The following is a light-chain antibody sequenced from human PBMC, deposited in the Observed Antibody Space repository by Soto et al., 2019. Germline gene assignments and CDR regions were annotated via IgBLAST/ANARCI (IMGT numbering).Light chain of an antibody. CDR1: QSVSNN. CDR3: QQYNHWPPT. CDR2: GAS. V-gene: IGKV3-15*01. J-gene: IGKJ1*01. Sequence: IVLTQSPGTLSLSPGERATLSCRASQSVSNNYLAWYQQKHGQAHILLIFGASTRATGLPARFSGSGSGTELTITITSLRSEDFEVYYCQQYNHWPPTFGHGTKVDIK.